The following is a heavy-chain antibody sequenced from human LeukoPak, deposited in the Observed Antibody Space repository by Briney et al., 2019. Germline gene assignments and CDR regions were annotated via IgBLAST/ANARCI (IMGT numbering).Heavy chain of an antibody. Sequence: SQTLSLTCTVSGGSISSGGYYWSWIRQHPGKGLEWIGYIYYSGSTYYNPSLKSRVTISVDTSKNQFSLKLSSVTAADTAVYYCARHAQLRSLEWLLRGEQKENRFDPWGQGTLVTVSS. V-gene: IGHV4-31*03. CDR3: ARHAQLRSLEWLLRGEQKENRFDP. D-gene: IGHD3-3*01. J-gene: IGHJ5*02. CDR2: IYYSGST. CDR1: GGSISSGGYY.